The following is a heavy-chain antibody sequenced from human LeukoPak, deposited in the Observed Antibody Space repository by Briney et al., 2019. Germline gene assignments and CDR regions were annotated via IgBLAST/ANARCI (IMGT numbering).Heavy chain of an antibody. CDR3: ARGTTGTVYEGYFDY. CDR2: ISYDGTNK. V-gene: IGHV3-30-3*01. D-gene: IGHD1-1*01. CDR1: EVNFRNYA. J-gene: IGHJ4*02. Sequence: GGSLRLSCAASEVNFRNYAMHWVRQAPGKGLEWVAVISYDGTNKHYADSVKGRLTLSRDNSKNTVYLQMNSLRLEDTAVYYCARGTTGTVYEGYFDYWGQGTLVTVSS.